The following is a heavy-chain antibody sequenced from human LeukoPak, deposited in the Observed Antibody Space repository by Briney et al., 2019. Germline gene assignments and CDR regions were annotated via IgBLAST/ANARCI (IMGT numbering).Heavy chain of an antibody. J-gene: IGHJ4*02. D-gene: IGHD6-13*01. CDR2: VYSSGTT. V-gene: IGHV4-39*07. CDR3: ARGTGSSWYYFDY. CDR1: GGSISSSGYY. Sequence: SETLSLTCTVSGGSISSSGYYWGWICQPPGKGLEWIGSVYSSGTTYNPSLKSRVTISLDTSRNQFSLKLSSVTAADTAVYYCARGTGSSWYYFDYWGQGTLVTVSS.